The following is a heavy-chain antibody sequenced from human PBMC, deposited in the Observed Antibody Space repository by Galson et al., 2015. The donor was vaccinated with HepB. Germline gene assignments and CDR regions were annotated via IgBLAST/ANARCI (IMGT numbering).Heavy chain of an antibody. Sequence: SLRLSCAASGFTFSSYAMSWVRQAPGKGLEWVSAISGSGGSTYYADSVKGRFTISRDNSKNTLYLQMNSLRSEDTAVYYCARIYRLDFWSGHNWFDPWGQGTLVTVSS. CDR3: ARIYRLDFWSGHNWFDP. D-gene: IGHD3-3*01. J-gene: IGHJ5*02. V-gene: IGHV3-23*01. CDR1: GFTFSSYA. CDR2: ISGSGGST.